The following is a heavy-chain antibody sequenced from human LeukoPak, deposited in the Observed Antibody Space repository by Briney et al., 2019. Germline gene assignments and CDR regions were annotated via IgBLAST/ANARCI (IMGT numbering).Heavy chain of an antibody. J-gene: IGHJ4*02. D-gene: IGHD3-3*01. CDR3: ATDRGWRTSGYYLYYFEY. V-gene: IGHV3-7*01. CDR1: GYVFRNYF. Sequence: GGSLRLSCAASGYVFRNYFMSWVRQAPGKGLEWVASIKNDGSEIYYVDSVRGRYTISRDNTKNSLYLQMSSLRAEDTAVYYCATDRGWRTSGYYLYYFEYWGQGTLVTFSS. CDR2: IKNDGSEI.